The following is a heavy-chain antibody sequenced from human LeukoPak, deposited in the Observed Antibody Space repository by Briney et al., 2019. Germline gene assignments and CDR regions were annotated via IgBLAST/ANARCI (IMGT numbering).Heavy chain of an antibody. D-gene: IGHD3-10*01. CDR2: IYTSGST. CDR1: GASVSSGSYY. V-gene: IGHV4-61*02. J-gene: IGHJ6*04. Sequence: PSETLSLTCTVSGASVSSGSYYWSWIRQPAGKGLEWIGRIYTSGSTNYNPSLKSRVTMSVDTSKNQFSLKLSSVTAADTAVYYCARDSWNGRWDPWFGELLDVWGKGTTVTVSS. CDR3: ARDSWNGRWDPWFGELLDV.